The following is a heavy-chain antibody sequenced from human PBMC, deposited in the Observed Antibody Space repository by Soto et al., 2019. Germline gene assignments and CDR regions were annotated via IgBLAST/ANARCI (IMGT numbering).Heavy chain of an antibody. CDR3: ARGPPSGSFSLTPRY. D-gene: IGHD1-26*01. V-gene: IGHV1-18*04. Sequence: ASVKVSCKASGYSFHNFGIVWVRQAPGQGLEWMGWISGQIAKTNYAQKFQGKVTMTTDTSTSTAYMELNTLTSDDTAMYYCARGPPSGSFSLTPRYWGQGTLVTVSS. J-gene: IGHJ4*02. CDR2: ISGQIAKT. CDR1: GYSFHNFG.